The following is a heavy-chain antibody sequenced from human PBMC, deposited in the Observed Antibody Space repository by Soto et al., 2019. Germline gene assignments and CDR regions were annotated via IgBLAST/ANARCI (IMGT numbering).Heavy chain of an antibody. J-gene: IGHJ4*02. CDR2: IYDGGRT. Sequence: QVQLQESGPGLVKPSQTLSLTCTVSGGSISTVDYWWSWIRQSPDMGLEWIGHIYDGGRTYNNPSLVSRVTMAVDTAKSQLSQTWSSVSAAHTAVYYGARGPSGDKVDSWGQGTLVTVSS. V-gene: IGHV4-30-4*01. CDR3: ARGPSGDKVDS. CDR1: GGSISTVDYW. D-gene: IGHD7-27*01.